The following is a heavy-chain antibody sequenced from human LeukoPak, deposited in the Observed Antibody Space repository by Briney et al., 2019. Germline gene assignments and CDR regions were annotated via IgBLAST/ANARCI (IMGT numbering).Heavy chain of an antibody. CDR3: ATQSGYDSSGSLYFQH. Sequence: GGSLRLSCAASGFTVSSNYMNWVRQAPGKGLEWVSVIYSGGSTYYADSVKGRFTISRDNSKNTLYLQMNSLRAEDTAVYYCATQSGYDSSGSLYFQHWGQGTLVTVSS. CDR2: IYSGGST. J-gene: IGHJ1*01. V-gene: IGHV3-53*01. CDR1: GFTVSSNY. D-gene: IGHD3-22*01.